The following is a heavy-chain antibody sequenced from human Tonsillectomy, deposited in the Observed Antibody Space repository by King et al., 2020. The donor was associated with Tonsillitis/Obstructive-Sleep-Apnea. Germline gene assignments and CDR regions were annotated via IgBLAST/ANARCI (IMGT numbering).Heavy chain of an antibody. CDR1: GFTFSSYA. Sequence: VQLVESGGGLVQPGGSLRLSCAASGFTFSSYAMTWVRQAPGKGLEWVSGISSSGGTTYYADSVKGLFTVSRDNSRNTMYLRMNSLRAEDTAVYYCATRYYYDSTGHLDYWGQGTLVTVSS. CDR3: ATRYYYDSTGHLDY. J-gene: IGHJ4*02. D-gene: IGHD3-22*01. V-gene: IGHV3-23*04. CDR2: ISSSGGTT.